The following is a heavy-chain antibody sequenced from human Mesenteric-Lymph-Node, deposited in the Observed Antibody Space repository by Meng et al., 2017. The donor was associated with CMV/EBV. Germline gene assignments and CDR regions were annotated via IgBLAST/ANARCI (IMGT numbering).Heavy chain of an antibody. D-gene: IGHD3-3*01. CDR2: INWNSGSI. V-gene: IGHV3-9*01. CDR3: AKNIMGRFLFDAFNI. J-gene: IGHJ3*02. Sequence: SLKISCVASGFTFHNYAMHWVRQAPGKGLEWVAGINWNSGSIGYMDSVKGRFTISRDNAKNSLYLQMNSLTSEDTAFYYCAKNIMGRFLFDAFNIWGQGTMVTVSS. CDR1: GFTFHNYA.